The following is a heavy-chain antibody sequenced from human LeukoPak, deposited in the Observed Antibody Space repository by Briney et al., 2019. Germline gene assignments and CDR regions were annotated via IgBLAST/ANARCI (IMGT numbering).Heavy chain of an antibody. CDR2: IYYSGST. V-gene: IGHV4-59*01. Sequence: PSETLSLTCTVSGGSMSGYYWGWIRQPPGKGLEWIGYIYYSGSTTHNPSLKSRVTMSVDTPKNQFSLKLSSVTAADTAVYYCARDKQPGDYWGQGTLVTVSS. CDR3: ARDKQPGDY. D-gene: IGHD5-18*01. CDR1: GGSMSGYY. J-gene: IGHJ4*02.